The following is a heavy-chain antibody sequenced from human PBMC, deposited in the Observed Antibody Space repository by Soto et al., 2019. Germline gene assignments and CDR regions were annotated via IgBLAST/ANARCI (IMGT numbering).Heavy chain of an antibody. Sequence: QVQLVESGGGVVQPGRSLRLSCAASGFTFSSYGMHWVRQATVKGLEWVAVIWYDGSNKYYADSVKGRFTISRDNSKNTLYLQMNSLRAEDTAVYYCAREDGEQSHYYYYGMDVWGQGTTVTVSS. V-gene: IGHV3-33*01. CDR1: GFTFSSYG. J-gene: IGHJ6*02. D-gene: IGHD4-17*01. CDR3: AREDGEQSHYYYYGMDV. CDR2: IWYDGSNK.